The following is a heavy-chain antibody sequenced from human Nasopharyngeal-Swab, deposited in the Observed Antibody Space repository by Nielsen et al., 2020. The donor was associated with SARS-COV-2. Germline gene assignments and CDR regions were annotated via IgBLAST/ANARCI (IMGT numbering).Heavy chain of an antibody. CDR3: AKERQSYDSSGYGMDV. Sequence: GESLKISCAASGFTFSSYAMNWVRQAPGKGLEWVAVISYDGGNKYYADSVKGRFTISRDNSKNTLYLQMNSLRAEDTAVYYCAKERQSYDSSGYGMDVWGQGTTVTVSS. J-gene: IGHJ6*02. V-gene: IGHV3-30*04. CDR2: ISYDGGNK. CDR1: GFTFSSYA. D-gene: IGHD3-22*01.